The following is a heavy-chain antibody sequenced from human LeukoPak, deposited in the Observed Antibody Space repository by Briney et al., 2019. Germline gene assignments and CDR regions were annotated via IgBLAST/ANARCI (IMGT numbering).Heavy chain of an antibody. Sequence: LSGGSLRLSCAASGFIFRGYGLHWVRQAPGKGLGWVAVILYDGSDKYYADSVKGRFTISRDNSKNTVSLQMNSLRVEDTAVYYCAKDRGPVGAEYFQLWGQGTLVTVSS. V-gene: IGHV3-30*18. J-gene: IGHJ1*01. CDR1: GFIFRGYG. D-gene: IGHD3-10*01. CDR2: ILYDGSDK. CDR3: AKDRGPVGAEYFQL.